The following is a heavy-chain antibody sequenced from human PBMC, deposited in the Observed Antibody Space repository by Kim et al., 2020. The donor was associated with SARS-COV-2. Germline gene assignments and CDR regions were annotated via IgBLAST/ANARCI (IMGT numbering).Heavy chain of an antibody. CDR1: GDSVSSNSAA. Sequence: SQTLSLTCAISGDSVSSNSAAWNWIRQSPSRGLEWLGRTYYRSKWYNDYAVSVKSRITINPDTSKNQFSLQLNSVTPEDTAVYYCARGNYDSSGYYAGQYYFDYWGQGTLVTVSS. CDR3: ARGNYDSSGYYAGQYYFDY. D-gene: IGHD3-22*01. J-gene: IGHJ4*02. CDR2: TYYRSKWYN. V-gene: IGHV6-1*01.